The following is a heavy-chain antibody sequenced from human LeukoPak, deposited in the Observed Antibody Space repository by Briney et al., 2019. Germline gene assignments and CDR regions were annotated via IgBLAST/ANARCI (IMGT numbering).Heavy chain of an antibody. V-gene: IGHV4-39*01. CDR3: ARQGWVGADKLRRGYFDY. J-gene: IGHJ4*02. CDR1: GGSISSGSYY. CDR2: IYYSGST. Sequence: SETLSLTCTVSGGSISSGSYYWGWIRQPPGKGLEWIGSIYYSGSTYYNPSLKSRVTISVDTSKNQFSLKLSSVTAADTAVYYCARQGWVGADKLRRGYFDYWGQGTLVTVSS. D-gene: IGHD1-26*01.